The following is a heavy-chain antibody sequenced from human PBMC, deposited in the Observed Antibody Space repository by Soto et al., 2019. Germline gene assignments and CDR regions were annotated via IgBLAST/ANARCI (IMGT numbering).Heavy chain of an antibody. CDR2: ITGSGDST. CDR1: GFTFSSHA. D-gene: IGHD6-19*01. Sequence: EGSLRLSCAVSGFTFSSHAMSWVRQAPGKGLECVSSITGSGDSTYYADSVKGRFTISRDKSKSTLYLQMNTLRAEDTAVYYCAKDLKVSGWLSAQTFDYWGQGTQVPVSS. J-gene: IGHJ4*02. V-gene: IGHV3-23*01. CDR3: AKDLKVSGWLSAQTFDY.